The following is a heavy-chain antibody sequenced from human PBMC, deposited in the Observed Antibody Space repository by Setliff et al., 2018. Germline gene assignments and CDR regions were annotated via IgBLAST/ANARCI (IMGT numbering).Heavy chain of an antibody. V-gene: IGHV4-39*02. D-gene: IGHD6-19*01. CDR2: NHYSGST. CDR1: GGSINSGSYF. J-gene: IGHJ4*02. CDR3: ARPAGTGWRSRSYYFDY. Sequence: PSETLSLTCTVSGGSINSGSYFWAWIRQPPGKGLEWLGSNHYSGSTYYNRSLSSRVSMSVAASKNNFSLKLPSVTAADTAVYYCARPAGTGWRSRSYYFDYWGQGTQVTVSS.